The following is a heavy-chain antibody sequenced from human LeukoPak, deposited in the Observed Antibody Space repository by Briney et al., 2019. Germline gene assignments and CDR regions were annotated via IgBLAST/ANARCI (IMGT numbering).Heavy chain of an antibody. J-gene: IGHJ4*02. V-gene: IGHV3-23*01. CDR1: GFTFSTYA. CDR3: AKGPRPTWEVSLDY. CDR2: ISVCDTST. Sequence: PGGSLTLSCAASGFTFSTYAMYWVCNPPAQGMGWVSGISVCDTSTYNDDSVKGRFTISRDNSKNTLYLQMSSLRAEGTAVHYCAKGPRPTWEVSLDYWGQGTLVTVSS. D-gene: IGHD1-26*01.